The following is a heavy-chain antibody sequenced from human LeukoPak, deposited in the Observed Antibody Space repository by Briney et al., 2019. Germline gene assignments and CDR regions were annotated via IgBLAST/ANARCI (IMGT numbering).Heavy chain of an antibody. CDR3: ARVHIVTGTYFDS. D-gene: IGHD3-10*01. CDR2: IYSSYFT. CDR1: GDSMSGYS. J-gene: IGHJ4*02. Sequence: SEALSLTCTVSGDSMSGYSWSWLRQPAGKELEWIGRIYSSYFTEYNLSLDGRVTMSIDMSKNQFSLMLDSVTAADTAVYYCARVHIVTGTYFDSWGQGALVTVSS. V-gene: IGHV4-4*07.